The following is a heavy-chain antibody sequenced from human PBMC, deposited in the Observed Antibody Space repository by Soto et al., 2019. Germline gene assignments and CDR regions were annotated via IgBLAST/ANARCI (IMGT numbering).Heavy chain of an antibody. V-gene: IGHV1-18*01. CDR3: ARIEGVAGAPYYYYMDV. D-gene: IGHD6-19*01. CDR2: ISAYNGDT. CDR1: GYTFSNYG. J-gene: IGHJ6*03. Sequence: QVQLVQSGAEVKKPGASVKVSCQASGYTFSNYGITWVRQAPGQGLEWMGWISAYNGDTNYAQKLQGRVNLMTDTSTSTAYMELRSLRSDDTAVYFCARIEGVAGAPYYYYMDVWGKGTAVTVSS.